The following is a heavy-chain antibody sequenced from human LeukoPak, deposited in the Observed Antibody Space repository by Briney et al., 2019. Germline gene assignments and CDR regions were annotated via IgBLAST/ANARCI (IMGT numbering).Heavy chain of an antibody. CDR1: GGSISSGGYY. V-gene: IGHV4-31*03. CDR3: ARGPLNPSLRFLEWLRPYGMDV. J-gene: IGHJ6*02. Sequence: SETLSLTCTVSGGSISSGGYYWSWIRQHPGKGLEWIGYIYYSGSTYYNPSLKSRVTISVDTSKSQFSLELSSVTAADTAVYYCARGPLNPSLRFLEWLRPYGMDVWGQGTTVTVSS. D-gene: IGHD3-3*01. CDR2: IYYSGST.